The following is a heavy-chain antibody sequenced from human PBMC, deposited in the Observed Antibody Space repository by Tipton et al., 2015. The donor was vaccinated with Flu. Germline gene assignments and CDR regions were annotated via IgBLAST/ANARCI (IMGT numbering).Heavy chain of an antibody. CDR3: ALDYANYGYFDY. CDR2: ISFTGIT. D-gene: IGHD4-17*01. Sequence: LRLSCAVSGGSISTGGYYWNWIRQHPGKGLEWIGYISFTGITYYNPSLKSPVTISVDRSRNQLSLKLSSVTAADTAVYYCALDYANYGYFDYWGQGTLVTVSS. CDR1: GGSISTGGYY. V-gene: IGHV4-31*02. J-gene: IGHJ4*02.